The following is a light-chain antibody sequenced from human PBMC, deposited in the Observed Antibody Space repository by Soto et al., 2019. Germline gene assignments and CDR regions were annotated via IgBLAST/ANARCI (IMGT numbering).Light chain of an antibody. V-gene: IGLV4-69*01. CDR2: LNSDGSH. CDR1: SGHSSNA. J-gene: IGLJ3*02. CDR3: QTWGTGIVV. Sequence: QLVLTQSPSASASLGASVTVTCTLSSGHSSNAVAWHQQQPEKGPRYLMRLNSDGSHSKGDGIPDRFTGSSSGADRYLTISSLQSEDEADYCCQTWGTGIVVFGGGTKLTV.